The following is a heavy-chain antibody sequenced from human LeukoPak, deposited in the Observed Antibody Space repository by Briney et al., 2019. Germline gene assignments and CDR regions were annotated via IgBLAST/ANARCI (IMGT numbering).Heavy chain of an antibody. CDR2: ISSSSSYT. CDR3: ARSHVVVAFSY. Sequence: GGSLRLSRAASGFTFSDYYMSWIRQAPGKGLEWVSYISSSSSYTNYADSVKGRFTISRDNAKNSLYLQMNSLRAEDTAVYYCARSHVVVAFSYWGQGTLVTVSS. V-gene: IGHV3-11*06. D-gene: IGHD2-15*01. J-gene: IGHJ4*02. CDR1: GFTFSDYY.